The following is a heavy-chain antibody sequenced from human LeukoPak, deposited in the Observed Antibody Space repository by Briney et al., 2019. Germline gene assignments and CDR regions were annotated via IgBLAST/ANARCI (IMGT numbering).Heavy chain of an antibody. J-gene: IGHJ4*02. V-gene: IGHV4-34*01. CDR2: VNHSGST. Sequence: SETLSLTCAVYGGSFSGYYWSWIRQPPGKGLEWIGEVNHSGSTNYNPSLKSRVTISVDTSKNQFSLKLSSVTAADTAVYYCARGVVVVAARMCSFDYWGQGTLVTVSS. CDR3: ARGVVVVAARMCSFDY. D-gene: IGHD2-15*01. CDR1: GGSFSGYY.